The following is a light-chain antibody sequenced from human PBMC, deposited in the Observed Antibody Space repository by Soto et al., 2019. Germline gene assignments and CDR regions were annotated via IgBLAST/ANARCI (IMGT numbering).Light chain of an antibody. CDR2: AAS. CDR3: LQNNNYPLT. J-gene: IGKJ4*01. Sequence: AIQMTQSPSSLSASVGARVTVTCRASQDIRSDVGWYQQKPGQAPKVLMYAASRLHRGVPSRFSGSGSGTDFVLTISSRQLEDVATYYCLQNNNYPLTFGGGTKV. V-gene: IGKV1-6*01. CDR1: QDIRSD.